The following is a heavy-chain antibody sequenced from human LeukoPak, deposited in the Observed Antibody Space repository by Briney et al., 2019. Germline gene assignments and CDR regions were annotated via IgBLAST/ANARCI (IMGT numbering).Heavy chain of an antibody. Sequence: GGSLRLSCAASGFTFSSYGMHWVRQAPGKGLEWVAFIRYDGSNKYYADSVKGRFTISRDNSKNTLYLQMNSLRAEDTAVYYCAKQHDSSGSGAEYFQHWGQGTLVTVSS. D-gene: IGHD3-22*01. CDR2: IRYDGSNK. V-gene: IGHV3-30*02. CDR3: AKQHDSSGSGAEYFQH. J-gene: IGHJ1*01. CDR1: GFTFSSYG.